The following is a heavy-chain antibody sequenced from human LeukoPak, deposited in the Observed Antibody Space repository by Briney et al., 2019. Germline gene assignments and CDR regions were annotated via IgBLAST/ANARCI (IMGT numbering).Heavy chain of an antibody. D-gene: IGHD2-2*01. CDR3: ARYVSSTSADYYYYGMDV. V-gene: IGHV1-69*01. CDR2: IIPIFGTA. Sequence: SVKVSCKASGGTFSSYAISWVRQAPGQGLEWMGGIIPIFGTANYAQKFQGRVTVTADESTSTAYMELSSLRSEDTAVYYCARYVSSTSADYYYYGMDVWGRGTTVTVSS. J-gene: IGHJ6*02. CDR1: GGTFSSYA.